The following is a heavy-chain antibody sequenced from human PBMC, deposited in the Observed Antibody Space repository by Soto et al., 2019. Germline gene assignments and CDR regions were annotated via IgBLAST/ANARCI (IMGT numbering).Heavy chain of an antibody. Sequence: SETLSLTCTVSGGSISSGDYYWSWIRQPPGKGLEWIGYIYYSGSTYYNPSLKSRVTISVDTSKNQFSLKLSSVTAADTAVYYCARQSGMVAMDYWGQGTLVTVSS. CDR1: GGSISSGDYY. D-gene: IGHD5-12*01. J-gene: IGHJ4*02. V-gene: IGHV4-30-4*01. CDR2: IYYSGST. CDR3: ARQSGMVAMDY.